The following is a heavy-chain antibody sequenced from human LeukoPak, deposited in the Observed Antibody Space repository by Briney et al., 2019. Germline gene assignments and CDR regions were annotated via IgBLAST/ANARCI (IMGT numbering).Heavy chain of an antibody. V-gene: IGHV3-23*01. D-gene: IGHD3-10*01. CDR2: MSGSGGST. CDR1: GFTLSSYA. Sequence: PRGSLRLSCAASGFTLSSYAMKWVRQAPGKGLGWVSAMSGSGGSTYYADSVKGRFTISRDNSKNMLYLQMNSLRAEDTAVYFCAKSVYYGSGSPSMDVWGKGTTVTVSS. CDR3: AKSVYYGSGSPSMDV. J-gene: IGHJ6*03.